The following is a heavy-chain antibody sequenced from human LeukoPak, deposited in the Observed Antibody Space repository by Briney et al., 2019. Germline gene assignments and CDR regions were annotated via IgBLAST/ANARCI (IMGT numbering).Heavy chain of an antibody. CDR2: IYYSGST. CDR3: ARGRAAAGAAPEKQPRKYYFDY. D-gene: IGHD6-13*01. J-gene: IGHJ4*02. CDR1: GGSISSYY. Sequence: PSETLSLTCTVSGGSISSYYWSWIRQPPGKGLEWIGYIYYSGSTNYNPSLKSRVTISVDTSKNQFSLKLSSVTAADTAVYYCARGRAAAGAAPEKQPRKYYFDYWGQGTLVTVSS. V-gene: IGHV4-59*01.